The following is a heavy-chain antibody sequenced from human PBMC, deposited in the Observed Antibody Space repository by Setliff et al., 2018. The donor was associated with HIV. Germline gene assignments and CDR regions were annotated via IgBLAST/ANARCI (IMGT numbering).Heavy chain of an antibody. Sequence: SETLSLTCTVSGDSFSTYYWTWIRQPAGKGLDWIGRIYTTGRTSYNPALKNRVTMSIDSSRNQFSLKINSVTAADTAIYFCAREKGFGGATGWFDPWGQGTLVTVSS. V-gene: IGHV4-4*07. CDR1: GDSFSTYY. CDR3: AREKGFGGATGWFDP. D-gene: IGHD2-15*01. CDR2: IYTTGRT. J-gene: IGHJ5*02.